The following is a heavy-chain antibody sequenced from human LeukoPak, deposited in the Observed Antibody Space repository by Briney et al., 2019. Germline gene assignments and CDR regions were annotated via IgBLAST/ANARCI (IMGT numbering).Heavy chain of an antibody. Sequence: ASVKVSCKASGYTFTSYGISWVRQAPGQGLEWMGWISAYNGNTNYAQKLQGRVTMTTDTSTSTAYMELRSLRSDDTAVYYCARVLIYSSSGLYYMDVWGKGTTVTVSS. CDR3: ARVLIYSSSGLYYMDV. CDR1: GYTFTSYG. V-gene: IGHV1-18*01. CDR2: ISAYNGNT. D-gene: IGHD6-6*01. J-gene: IGHJ6*03.